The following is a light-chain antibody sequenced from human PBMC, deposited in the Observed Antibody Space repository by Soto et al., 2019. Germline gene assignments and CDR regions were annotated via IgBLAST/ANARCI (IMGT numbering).Light chain of an antibody. CDR3: QQSYSTLT. CDR2: AAS. V-gene: IGKV1-39*01. Sequence: DIQMPQSPSSLSASVGDRVTITCRASQSISSYLNWYQQKPGKAPKLLIYAASSLQSGVPSRFSCSGSWTDFSLTISSLQPEDFATYYCQQSYSTLTFGGGTKVEIK. CDR1: QSISSY. J-gene: IGKJ4*01.